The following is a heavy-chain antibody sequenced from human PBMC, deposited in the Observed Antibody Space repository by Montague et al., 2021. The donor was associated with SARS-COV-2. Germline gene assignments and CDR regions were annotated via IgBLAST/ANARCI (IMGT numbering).Heavy chain of an antibody. CDR1: GDSVSTNSGT. D-gene: IGHD2-15*01. Sequence: CAISGDSVSTNSGTWNWVRLSPSRGLEWLGRTYYRYEWYSDYSVPVKSRISINPDTSKNQFSLQLDSVTPEDTAVYYCARAERGSCGDSNCYQYFFNSWGQGTLVTVSS. CDR3: ARAERGSCGDSNCYQYFFNS. CDR2: TYYRYEWYS. V-gene: IGHV6-1*01. J-gene: IGHJ5*01.